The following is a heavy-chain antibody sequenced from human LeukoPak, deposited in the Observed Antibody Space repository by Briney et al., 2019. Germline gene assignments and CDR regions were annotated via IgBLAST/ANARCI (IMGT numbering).Heavy chain of an antibody. J-gene: IGHJ4*02. Sequence: GGSLRLSCAASGFTFNKYWMTWVRQAPGKGLEWVGNINLDGSDKYYVDSVKGRFTISRDNAKNSLYLQMNSLRAEDTAVYYCARDTRYFDYWGQGTLVTVSS. V-gene: IGHV3-7*01. CDR1: GFTFNKYW. CDR3: ARDTRYFDY. CDR2: INLDGSDK.